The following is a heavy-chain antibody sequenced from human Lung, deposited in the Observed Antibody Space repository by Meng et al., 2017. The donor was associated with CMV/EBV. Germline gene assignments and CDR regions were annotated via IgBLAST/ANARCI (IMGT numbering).Heavy chain of an antibody. J-gene: IGHJ4*02. D-gene: IGHD2-2*01. CDR3: ARGGKDIVVVPAPIDY. V-gene: IGHV4-38-2*02. Sequence: SXTXSLXXTVSGYSISNGYYWGWIRQPPGKGLEWIGSIYHSGSTYYNPSLKSRVTISVDTSKNQFSLKLSSVTAADTAVYYCARGGKDIVVVPAPIDYWGQGTLVTVSS. CDR1: GYSISNGYY. CDR2: IYHSGST.